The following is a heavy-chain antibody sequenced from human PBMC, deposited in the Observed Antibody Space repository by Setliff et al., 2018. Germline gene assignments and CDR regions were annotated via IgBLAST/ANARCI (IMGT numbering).Heavy chain of an antibody. CDR1: GCTFSAYY. CDR3: ARATRDSGGWYYEYNWFDP. D-gene: IGHD6-19*01. J-gene: IGHJ5*02. CDR2: INPHSGGT. Sequence: ASVKVSCKASGCTFSAYYIHWVRQAPGQGLEWMGWINPHSGGTNFPQTFQGRVTMTRDTSINTAYMELSTLTSDDTAVYFCARATRDSGGWYYEYNWFDPWGQGTLVTVSS. V-gene: IGHV1-2*02.